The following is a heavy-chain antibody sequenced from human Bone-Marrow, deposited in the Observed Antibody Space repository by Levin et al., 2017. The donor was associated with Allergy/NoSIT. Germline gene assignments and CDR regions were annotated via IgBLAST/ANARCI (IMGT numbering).Heavy chain of an antibody. V-gene: IGHV1-46*04. Sequence: GESLKISCKASGYTFTDYYIHWLRQAPGQGLEWLAIINPRDGSTDYAQRLQGRVTMTRDTSTSTVFMDLSNLRSDDTAVYYCATPASYFYGSGSYFAHWGQGTLVTVSS. D-gene: IGHD3-10*01. CDR3: ATPASYFYGSGSYFAH. J-gene: IGHJ4*02. CDR2: INPRDGST. CDR1: GYTFTDYY.